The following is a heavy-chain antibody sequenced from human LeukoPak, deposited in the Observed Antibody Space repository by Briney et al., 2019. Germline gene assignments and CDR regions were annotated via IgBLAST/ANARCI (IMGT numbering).Heavy chain of an antibody. D-gene: IGHD4-23*01. Sequence: GGSLRLSCAASGFTFSSYNMNWVRQAPGKGLEWVSYISSSSNTIYYADSVKGRFTISRDNAKNSLYLQMNSLRAEDTAVYYCARAVDHGWFDPWGQGTLVAVSS. V-gene: IGHV3-48*04. CDR2: ISSSSNTI. J-gene: IGHJ5*02. CDR3: ARAVDHGWFDP. CDR1: GFTFSSYN.